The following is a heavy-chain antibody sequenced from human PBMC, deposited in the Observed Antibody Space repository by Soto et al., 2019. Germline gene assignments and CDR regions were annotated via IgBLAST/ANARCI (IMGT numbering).Heavy chain of an antibody. V-gene: IGHV4-30-4*01. CDR3: AREGALLYGVNPDYYYTVGV. D-gene: IGHD4-17*01. J-gene: IGHJ6*02. CDR1: GDSIISGDYY. Sequence: SETLSLTCTVSGDSIISGDYYWSWIRQTPGKGLEWIGYIYYSGDTNYNPSLKSRVIISVDTSKNQFSLKLSSVTAADTAVYYCAREGALLYGVNPDYYYTVGVWGPGTTVTVSS. CDR2: IYYSGDT.